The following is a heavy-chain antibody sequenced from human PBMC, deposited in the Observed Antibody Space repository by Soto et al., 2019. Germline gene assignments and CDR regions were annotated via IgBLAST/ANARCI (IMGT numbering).Heavy chain of an antibody. CDR2: ISGGSSYT. D-gene: IGHD2-21*01. V-gene: IGHV3-11*06. CDR3: AKTIVAASGYYFDH. J-gene: IGHJ4*02. CDR1: GFSFDDSY. Sequence: QVQLVESGGGLVKPGGSLRLACAASGFSFDDSYMSWIRQAPGKGLEWLSYISGGSSYTNYADSVKGRFTISRDNAKRSLYLEMNSLRADDTAVYYFAKTIVAASGYYFDHWGQGNLVTVSS.